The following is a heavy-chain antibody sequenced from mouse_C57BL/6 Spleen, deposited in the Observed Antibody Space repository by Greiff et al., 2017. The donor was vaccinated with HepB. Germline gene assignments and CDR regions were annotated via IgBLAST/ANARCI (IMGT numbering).Heavy chain of an antibody. Sequence: VQLQQPGAELVMPGASVKLSCKASGYTFPSYWLHWVKQRPGQGLEWIGEIDPSDIYTNYNQKFKGKSTLTVDKSSSTAYMQLSSLTSEDSAVYYCARRYGSSGAMDYWGQGTSVTVSS. D-gene: IGHD1-1*01. CDR1: GYTFPSYW. V-gene: IGHV1-69*01. J-gene: IGHJ4*01. CDR3: ARRYGSSGAMDY. CDR2: IDPSDIYT.